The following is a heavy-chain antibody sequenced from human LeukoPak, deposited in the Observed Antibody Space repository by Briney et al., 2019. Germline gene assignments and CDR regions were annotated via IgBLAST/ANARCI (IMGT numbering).Heavy chain of an antibody. CDR2: IYSGGST. CDR1: GFTVSSNY. V-gene: IGHV3-66*01. J-gene: IGHJ3*02. D-gene: IGHD6-13*01. CDR3: ARDPSGWGSSRFDAFDI. Sequence: GGSLRLSCAASGFTVSSNYMSWVRQAPGKGLEWVSVIYSGGSTYYTDSVKGRFTISRDNSKNTLYLQMNSLRAEDTAVYYCARDPSGWGSSRFDAFDIWGQGTMVTVSS.